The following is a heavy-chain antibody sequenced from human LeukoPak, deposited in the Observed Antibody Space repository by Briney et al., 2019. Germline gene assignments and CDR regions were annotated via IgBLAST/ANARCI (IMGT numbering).Heavy chain of an antibody. CDR3: AKLGFVGYYGSGSYPDY. J-gene: IGHJ4*02. CDR2: ISSSSTYI. D-gene: IGHD3-10*01. Sequence: GGSLRLSCAASGFSFSDAWMSWVRQGPGKGLEWVSSISSSSTYIYYADSVKGRFTISRDNAKNSLYLQMNSLRAEDTAVYYCAKLGFVGYYGSGSYPDYWGQGTLVTVSS. CDR1: GFSFSDAW. V-gene: IGHV3-21*04.